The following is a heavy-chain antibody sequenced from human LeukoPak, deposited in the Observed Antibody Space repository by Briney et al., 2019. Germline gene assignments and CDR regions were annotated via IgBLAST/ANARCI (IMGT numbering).Heavy chain of an antibody. V-gene: IGHV3-48*02. J-gene: IGHJ3*02. Sequence: GGSLRLSCAASGFTFSSYSMNWVRQAPGKGLEWVSYISSSSSTIYYADSVKGRFTISRDNAKNSLYLQRNSLRDEDTAVYYCARDLQSQGYCSGGSCYSDAFDIWGQGTMVTVSS. D-gene: IGHD2-15*01. CDR3: ARDLQSQGYCSGGSCYSDAFDI. CDR1: GFTFSSYS. CDR2: ISSSSSTI.